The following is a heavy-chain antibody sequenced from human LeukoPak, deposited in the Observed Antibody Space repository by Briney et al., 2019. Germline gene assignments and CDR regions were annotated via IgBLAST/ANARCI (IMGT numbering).Heavy chain of an antibody. CDR3: ARHTSGTAFDI. J-gene: IGHJ3*02. D-gene: IGHD3-10*01. Sequence: SETLSLTCTVPGGSFTSYYWSWIRQPPEKGLEWVGYLYYSGTTNYNPSLKSRLTISVDTSKNQCSLKLSSVTAADTAVYYCARHTSGTAFDIWGQGTMVTVSS. CDR1: GGSFTSYY. CDR2: LYYSGTT. V-gene: IGHV4-59*01.